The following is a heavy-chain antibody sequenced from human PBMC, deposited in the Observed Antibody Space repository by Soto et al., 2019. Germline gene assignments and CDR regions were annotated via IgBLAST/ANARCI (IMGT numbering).Heavy chain of an antibody. Sequence: PGGSLRLSCAASGFTFSSYAMHWVRQAPGKGLEWVAVISYDGSNKYYADSVKGRFTISRDNSKNTLYLQMNSLRAEDTAVYYCARDLPPPYYDILTGQSFYYYYGMDVWGQGTTVTVSS. CDR1: GFTFSSYA. J-gene: IGHJ6*02. CDR2: ISYDGSNK. V-gene: IGHV3-30-3*01. CDR3: ARDLPPPYYDILTGQSFYYYYGMDV. D-gene: IGHD3-9*01.